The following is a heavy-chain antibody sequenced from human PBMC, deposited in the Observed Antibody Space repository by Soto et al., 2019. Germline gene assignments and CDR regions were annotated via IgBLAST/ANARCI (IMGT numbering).Heavy chain of an antibody. V-gene: IGHV1-69*02. D-gene: IGHD1-26*01. Sequence: QVQLVQSGAEVKKPGSSLKVSCKASGGTFSSYTISWVRQAPGQGLEWMGRIIPILGIANYAQKFQGRVTITADKSTSTAYLALSSLRSEDTAVYYCARLRDSDGMDVWGQGTTVTVSS. CDR2: IIPILGIA. CDR1: GGTFSSYT. CDR3: ARLRDSDGMDV. J-gene: IGHJ6*02.